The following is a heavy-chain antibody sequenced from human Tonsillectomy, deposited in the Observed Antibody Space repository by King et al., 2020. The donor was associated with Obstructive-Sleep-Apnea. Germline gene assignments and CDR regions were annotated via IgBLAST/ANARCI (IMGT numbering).Heavy chain of an antibody. CDR3: ARDLKDGFDP. Sequence: QLVQSGGGLVQPGGSLRLSCAASGFNFGTFGMNWVRQAPGKGLELISYITSTSETIYYADSVRGRFTISRDNAKNSLYHQMNSLRVEDTALFYCARDLKDGFDPWGQGTLVIVSS. CDR2: ITSTSETI. J-gene: IGHJ5*01. V-gene: IGHV3-48*01. CDR1: GFNFGTFG.